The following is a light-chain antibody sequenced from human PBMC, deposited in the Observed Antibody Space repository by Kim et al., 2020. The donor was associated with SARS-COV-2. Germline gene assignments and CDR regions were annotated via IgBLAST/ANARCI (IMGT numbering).Light chain of an antibody. V-gene: IGKV1-39*01. CDR3: QLSYSIPFT. Sequence: ASVGDRVTITCRASQSISTYLNWYEQRPGKAPKLLIYDAFRLQSGVSSRFSGSGSGTDFTLTISSLQPDDFATYYCQLSYSIPFTFGPGTKVDIK. CDR1: QSISTY. CDR2: DAF. J-gene: IGKJ3*01.